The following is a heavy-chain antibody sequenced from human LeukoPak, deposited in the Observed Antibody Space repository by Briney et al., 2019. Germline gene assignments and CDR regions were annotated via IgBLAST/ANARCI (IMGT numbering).Heavy chain of an antibody. Sequence: GGSLRLSCAASGFTFSDYYMTWIRRAPGKGLEWVSYISTTSDFTRYADSVTGRFTISRDNANNSLSLQMNSLRDEDTAVYYCVLGSPFDYWGQGTLVTVSS. V-gene: IGHV3-11*06. J-gene: IGHJ4*02. D-gene: IGHD3-10*01. CDR1: GFTFSDYY. CDR2: ISTTSDFT. CDR3: VLGSPFDY.